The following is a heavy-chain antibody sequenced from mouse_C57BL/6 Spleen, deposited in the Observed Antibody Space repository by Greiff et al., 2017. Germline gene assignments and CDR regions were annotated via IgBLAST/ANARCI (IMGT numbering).Heavy chain of an antibody. CDR1: GFTFSSYG. Sequence: EVHLVESGGDLVKPGGSLKLSCAASGFTFSSYGMSWVRQTPDKRLEWVATISSGGSYTYYPDSVKGRFTISRDNDKNTLYLQMSSLKYEDTAMYDDGRRGDYGSSYYFDYWGQGTTLSVSS. CDR3: GRRGDYGSSYYFDY. CDR2: ISSGGSYT. V-gene: IGHV5-6*02. J-gene: IGHJ2*01. D-gene: IGHD1-1*01.